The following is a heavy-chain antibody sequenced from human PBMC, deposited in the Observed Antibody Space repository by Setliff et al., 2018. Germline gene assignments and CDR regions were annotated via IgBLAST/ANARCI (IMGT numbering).Heavy chain of an antibody. CDR3: ARVYYDSSGFYPHDAFDI. V-gene: IGHV1-69*06. D-gene: IGHD3-22*01. J-gene: IGHJ3*02. CDR1: GGTFSSYA. Sequence: SVKVSCKASGGTFSSYAISWVRQAPGQGLEWMGRIIPIFGTANYAQKFQGRVTITADKSTSTAYMELSSLRSEDTAVYYCARVYYDSSGFYPHDAFDIWGQGTMVTVSS. CDR2: IIPIFGTA.